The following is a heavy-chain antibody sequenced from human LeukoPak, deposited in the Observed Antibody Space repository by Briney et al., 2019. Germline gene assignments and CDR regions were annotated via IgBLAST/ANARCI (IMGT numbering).Heavy chain of an antibody. V-gene: IGHV3-23*01. D-gene: IGHD6-13*01. CDR2: ISRSGDST. CDR1: GFTFSSYA. J-gene: IGHJ4*02. CDR3: ATRSYSAGRDF. Sequence: GGSLRLSCAASGFTFSSYAMTWVRQAPGKGLEWVSGISRSGDSTEYADSVKGRFTISRDNPKNMVYLQMNSLRVEDTAVYFCATRSYSAGRDFWGQGTLVTVSS.